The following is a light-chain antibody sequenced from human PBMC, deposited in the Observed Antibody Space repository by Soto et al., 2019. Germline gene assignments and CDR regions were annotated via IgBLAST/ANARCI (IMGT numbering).Light chain of an antibody. V-gene: IGKV1-33*01. CDR2: DAS. Sequence: DVQMTQSPSPLSASVGDRVTITCQASQDISKYLDWYQQKPGKVPKLVIYDASNLETGVPSRFSGSGSGTDFTFTISSLQPEDIATYYCQQYDNLPYTFGPGTKLEI. CDR1: QDISKY. J-gene: IGKJ2*01. CDR3: QQYDNLPYT.